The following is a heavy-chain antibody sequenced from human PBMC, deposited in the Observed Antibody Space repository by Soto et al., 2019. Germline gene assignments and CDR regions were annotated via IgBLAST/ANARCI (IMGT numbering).Heavy chain of an antibody. D-gene: IGHD3-3*01. V-gene: IGHV3-7*01. CDR1: GFTISNYW. J-gene: IGHJ2*01. Sequence: GGSLRLSCAASGFTISNYWMSWVRQAPGKGLEWVANIKQDASEKYFLDSVKGRFTISRDNAKNSLYLQMDRLKVEDTAVYYCARDSSQDDFWSGRDWFFDLWGRGTLVPVSS. CDR3: ARDSSQDDFWSGRDWFFDL. CDR2: IKQDASEK.